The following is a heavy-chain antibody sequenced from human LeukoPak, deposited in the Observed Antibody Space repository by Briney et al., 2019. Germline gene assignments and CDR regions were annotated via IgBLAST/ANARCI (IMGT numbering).Heavy chain of an antibody. CDR2: IYHSGTT. V-gene: IGHV4-59*12. CDR1: GGSISTFY. Sequence: SETLSLTCTVSGGSISTFYWSWIRQPPGKGLEWIGYIYHSGTTNYSPSLKSRVTISVDTSKNQFSLKLSSVTAADTAVYYCSRENGAFSPFGYWGQGIPVTV. D-gene: IGHD2-8*01. CDR3: SRENGAFSPFGY. J-gene: IGHJ4*02.